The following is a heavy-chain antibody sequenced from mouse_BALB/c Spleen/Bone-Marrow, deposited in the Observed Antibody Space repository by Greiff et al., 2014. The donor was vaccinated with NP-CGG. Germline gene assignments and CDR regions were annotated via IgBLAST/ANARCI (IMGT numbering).Heavy chain of an antibody. J-gene: IGHJ1*01. Sequence: VQLKESGGGLVQPGGSLRLSCATSGFTFTDYYMSWVRQTPGKALEWLGFIRTKANGYTTEYSASVKGRITIARGNSQSILYLQMNTLRAKDSATYYCARDRTTATLYWYFDVWGAGTTVTVSS. CDR1: GFTFTDYY. CDR3: ARDRTTATLYWYFDV. CDR2: IRTKANGYTT. D-gene: IGHD1-2*01. V-gene: IGHV7-3*02.